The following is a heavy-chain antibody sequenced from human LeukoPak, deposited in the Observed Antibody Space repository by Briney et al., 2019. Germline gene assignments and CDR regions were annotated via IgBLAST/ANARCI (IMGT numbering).Heavy chain of an antibody. V-gene: IGHV4-4*02. CDR1: GGSISSSYW. Sequence: SETLSLTCGVSGGSISSSYWWSWVRQPPGKGLEWIGEIYHSGSTNYNPSLKSRVTISVDTSKNQFSLKLSSVTAADTAVYYCASIYGSGSYFDYWGQGTLVTVSS. D-gene: IGHD3-10*01. CDR2: IYHSGST. J-gene: IGHJ4*02. CDR3: ASIYGSGSYFDY.